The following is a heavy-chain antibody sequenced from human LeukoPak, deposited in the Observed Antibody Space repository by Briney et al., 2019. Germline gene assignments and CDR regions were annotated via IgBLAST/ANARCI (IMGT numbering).Heavy chain of an antibody. Sequence: GGSLRLSCAASGFTFNDYAMHWVRQAPGKGLEWVSGISWNGGTIDYADSVKGRFTISRDNAKNSLYLQMNSLRREDMALYYCAKGPTYSSSSLFDYWGQGILVAVSS. V-gene: IGHV3-9*03. D-gene: IGHD6-6*01. CDR1: GFTFNDYA. CDR3: AKGPTYSSSSLFDY. J-gene: IGHJ4*02. CDR2: ISWNGGTI.